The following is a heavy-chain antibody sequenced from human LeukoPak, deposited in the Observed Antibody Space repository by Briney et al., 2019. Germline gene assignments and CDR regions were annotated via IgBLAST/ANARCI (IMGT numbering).Heavy chain of an antibody. Sequence: PGGSLRLSCAASGFTVSSNYMSWVRQAPGKGLEWVSVIYSGGSTYYADSVKGRFTISRDNAKNSLYLQMNSLRAEDTAVYYCALYYYDSSGYPLFDYWGQGTLVTVSS. CDR3: ALYYYDSSGYPLFDY. CDR1: GFTVSSNY. J-gene: IGHJ4*02. CDR2: IYSGGST. V-gene: IGHV3-53*01. D-gene: IGHD3-22*01.